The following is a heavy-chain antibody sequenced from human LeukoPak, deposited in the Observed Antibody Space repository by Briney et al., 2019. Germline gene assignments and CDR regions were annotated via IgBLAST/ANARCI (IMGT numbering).Heavy chain of an antibody. CDR2: IYTSGST. CDR3: AKDWCSGGSCYYFDY. V-gene: IGHV4-4*07. J-gene: IGHJ4*02. D-gene: IGHD2-15*01. CDR1: GGSISSYY. Sequence: SETLSLTCTVSGGSISSYYWSWIRQPAGKGLEWIGRIYTSGSTNYNPSLKSRVTMSVDTSKNQFSLKLSSVTAADTAVYYCAKDWCSGGSCYYFDYWGQGTLVTVSS.